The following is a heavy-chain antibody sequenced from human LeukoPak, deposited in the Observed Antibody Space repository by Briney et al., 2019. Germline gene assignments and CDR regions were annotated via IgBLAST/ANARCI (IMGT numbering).Heavy chain of an antibody. Sequence: GGSLRLSCVASGFTFSSYSMNWVRQAPGKGLEWVSSISSSSSYIYYADSVKGRFTISRDNAKNSLYLQMNSLRAEDTAVYYCARVIYSGYDWAFDYWGQGTLVTVSS. CDR3: ARVIYSGYDWAFDY. CDR2: ISSSSSYI. J-gene: IGHJ4*02. CDR1: GFTFSSYS. D-gene: IGHD5-12*01. V-gene: IGHV3-21*01.